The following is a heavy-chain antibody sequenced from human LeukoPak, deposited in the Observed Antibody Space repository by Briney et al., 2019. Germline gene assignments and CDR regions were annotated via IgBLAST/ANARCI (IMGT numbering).Heavy chain of an antibody. CDR3: TKNIAAPGRVDYQLYAMDK. Sequence: PGGSLRLSCAASGFTFSSYAMSWVRQAPGKGLQWVASIKQDGSDSYHVDSVKGRFTISRDNAKNSLFLQMNNLRVGDTAVYYCTKNIAAPGRVDYQLYAMDKWGQGTTVTVSS. CDR1: GFTFSSYA. D-gene: IGHD6-25*01. CDR2: IKQDGSDS. J-gene: IGHJ6*02. V-gene: IGHV3-7*03.